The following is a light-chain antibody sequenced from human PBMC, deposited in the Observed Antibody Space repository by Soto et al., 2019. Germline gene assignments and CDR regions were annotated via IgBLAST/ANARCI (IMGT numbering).Light chain of an antibody. J-gene: IGLJ1*01. Sequence: QSALTQPASVSGSPGQSITISCTGTSSDVGSYNLVSWYQQHPGKAPKLMIYEGSKRPSGVSNRFSGSKSGNTASLTISGLEAEDEADYCCGSYEGSSTYVFGAGTKVTVL. V-gene: IGLV2-23*01. CDR3: GSYEGSSTYV. CDR1: SSDVGSYNL. CDR2: EGS.